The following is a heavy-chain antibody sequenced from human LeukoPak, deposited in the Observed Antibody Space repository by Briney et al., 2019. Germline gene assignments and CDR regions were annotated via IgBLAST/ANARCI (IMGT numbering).Heavy chain of an antibody. CDR1: KFTFSSYW. CDR3: ARVMRASPDYVWGSYNI. J-gene: IGHJ3*02. V-gene: IGHV3-74*01. Sequence: GGSLRLSCAASKFTFSSYWMHWVRQAPGKGLVSVSRINPDGSTTNYADSVKGRFTISRDNAKNTLYLQMNSLRAEDTAVYYCARVMRASPDYVWGSYNIWGQGTMVTVSS. D-gene: IGHD3-16*01. CDR2: INPDGSTT.